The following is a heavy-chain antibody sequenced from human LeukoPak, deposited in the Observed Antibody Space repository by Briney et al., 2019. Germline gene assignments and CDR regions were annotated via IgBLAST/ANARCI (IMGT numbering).Heavy chain of an antibody. V-gene: IGHV3-30-3*01. D-gene: IGHD5-18*01. J-gene: IGHJ4*02. CDR3: ARDRVIYSYGLDY. CDR1: GFTFSSYA. Sequence: GRSLRLPCAASGFTFSSYAMHWVRQAPGKGLEWVAVISYDGSNKYYADSVKGRFTISRDNAKNSLYLQMNSLRAEDTAVYYCARDRVIYSYGLDYWGQGTLVTVSS. CDR2: ISYDGSNK.